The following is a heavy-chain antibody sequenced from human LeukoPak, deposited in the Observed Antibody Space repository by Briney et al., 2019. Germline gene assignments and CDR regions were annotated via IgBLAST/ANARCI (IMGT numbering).Heavy chain of an antibody. J-gene: IGHJ4*02. CDR2: INHSGST. D-gene: IGHD4-23*01. CDR3: ARGLGGNSGGQYDY. V-gene: IGHV4-34*01. CDR1: GGSFSGYY. Sequence: ASETLSLTCAVYGGSFSGYYWSWIRQPPGKGLEWIGEINHSGSTNYNPSLKSRVTISVDTSKNQFSLKLSSVTAADTAVYYCARGLGGNSGGQYDYWGQGTLVTVSS.